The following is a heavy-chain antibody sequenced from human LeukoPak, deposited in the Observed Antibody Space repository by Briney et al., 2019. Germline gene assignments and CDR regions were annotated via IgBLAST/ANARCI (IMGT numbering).Heavy chain of an antibody. V-gene: IGHV4-39*01. CDR3: ARLPAVVNWDFDL. D-gene: IGHD3-22*01. Sequence: PSETLSLTCTVSGGSISSSSYYWGWIRQPPGKGLEWIGSIYYSGSTYYNPSLKCRVTISVDTSKNPFSLKLSSVTAADTAVYYCARLPAVVNWDFDLWGRGTLVTVSS. CDR1: GGSISSSSYY. J-gene: IGHJ2*01. CDR2: IYYSGST.